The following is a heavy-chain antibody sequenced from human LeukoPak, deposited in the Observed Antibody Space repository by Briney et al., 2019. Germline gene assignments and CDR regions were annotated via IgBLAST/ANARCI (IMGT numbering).Heavy chain of an antibody. CDR1: GFTFSSYP. V-gene: IGHV3-30-3*01. CDR2: ISYDGSNK. J-gene: IGHJ5*02. D-gene: IGHD3-3*01. CDR3: ARSIMIFGVARGLGDWFDP. Sequence: PGRSLRLSCAASGFTFSSYPIHWVRQAPGKGLEWVAVISYDGSNKYYADSVKGRFTISRDNSKNTLYLQVNSLRAEDTAVYYCARSIMIFGVARGLGDWFDPWGQGTLVTVSS.